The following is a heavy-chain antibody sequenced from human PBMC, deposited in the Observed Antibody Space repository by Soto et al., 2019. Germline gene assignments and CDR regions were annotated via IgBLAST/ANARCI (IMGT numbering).Heavy chain of an antibody. J-gene: IGHJ4*02. CDR2: MNPNSGNT. Sequence: ASVKVSCKASGYTFTSYDINWVRQATGQGLEWMGWMNPNSGNTGYAQKFQGRVTMTMDSSTSTVFMELTSLRSADTAVYYCARGGHIAVVTDSFDSWGQGTLVTVSS. CDR3: ARGGHIAVVTDSFDS. V-gene: IGHV1-8*01. D-gene: IGHD2-21*02. CDR1: GYTFTSYD.